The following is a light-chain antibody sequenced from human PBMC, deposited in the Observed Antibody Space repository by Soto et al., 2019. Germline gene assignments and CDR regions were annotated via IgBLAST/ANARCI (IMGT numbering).Light chain of an antibody. CDR2: DVN. CDR1: SSDVGTYNL. CDR3: SSDTTNTLV. J-gene: IGLJ3*02. V-gene: IGLV2-14*02. Sequence: QSALTQPASVSGSPGQSITFSCTGPSSDVGTYNLVSWYQQHPGKAPKLLIYDVNKRPSEISNRFSGSKSANTASLTISGLQEEDAADYYCSSDTTNTLVFGGGTKVTVL.